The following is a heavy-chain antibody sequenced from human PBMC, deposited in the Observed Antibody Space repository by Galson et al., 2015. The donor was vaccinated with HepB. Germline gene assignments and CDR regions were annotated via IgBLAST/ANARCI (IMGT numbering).Heavy chain of an antibody. D-gene: IGHD3-3*01. CDR2: ISYVGSNK. J-gene: IGHJ4*02. CDR3: ARDYRYSDFWSGYPDY. Sequence: SLRLSCAASGFTFSSYTMHWVRQAPGKGLEWVAVISYVGSNKYYADSVKGRFTISRDNSKNTLYLRMNSLRGEDTAVYYCARDYRYSDFWSGYPDYWGQGTLVTVSS. V-gene: IGHV3-30-3*01. CDR1: GFTFSSYT.